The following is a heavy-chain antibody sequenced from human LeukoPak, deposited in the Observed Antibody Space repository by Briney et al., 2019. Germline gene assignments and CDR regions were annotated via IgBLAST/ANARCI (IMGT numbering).Heavy chain of an antibody. D-gene: IGHD3-10*01. CDR2: ISDSGTT. CDR3: ARDFMVRGDQVNYYYYYMDV. V-gene: IGHV4-59*01. Sequence: SETLSLTCTVSGGSISNYYWSWIRQPPGKGLEWIGYISDSGTTNYNPSLKSRVTTPLDTSKNQFSLQLRSVTAADTAVYYCARDFMVRGDQVNYYYYYMDVWGTGATITVSS. CDR1: GGSISNYY. J-gene: IGHJ6*03.